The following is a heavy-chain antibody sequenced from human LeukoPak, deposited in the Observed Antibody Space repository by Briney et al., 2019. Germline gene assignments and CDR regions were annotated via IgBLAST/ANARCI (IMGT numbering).Heavy chain of an antibody. V-gene: IGHV5-10-1*01. CDR2: IDPSDSYT. CDR3: ARQPEGTWFDP. D-gene: IGHD1-1*01. Sequence: GGSLRISCKGSGYIFTSNWISWVRQMPGKGLEWMGRIDPSDSYTNYSPSFQGHVTISADKSISTAYLQWSSLKASDTAMYYCARQPEGTWFDPWGQGTLVTVSS. CDR1: GYIFTSNW. J-gene: IGHJ5*02.